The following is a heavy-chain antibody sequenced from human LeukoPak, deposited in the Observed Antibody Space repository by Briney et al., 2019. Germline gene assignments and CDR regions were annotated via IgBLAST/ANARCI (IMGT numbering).Heavy chain of an antibody. Sequence: ASVKVSCKASGYTFTSYDINWVRQATGQGLEWMGWMNPNSGNTGYAQKFQGRVTMTRNTSISTAYMELSSLRSEDTAVYYCARAYDFWSGYHYYYYGMDVWGQGTTVTVSS. J-gene: IGHJ6*02. CDR1: GYTFTSYD. CDR3: ARAYDFWSGYHYYYYGMDV. CDR2: MNPNSGNT. D-gene: IGHD3-3*01. V-gene: IGHV1-8*01.